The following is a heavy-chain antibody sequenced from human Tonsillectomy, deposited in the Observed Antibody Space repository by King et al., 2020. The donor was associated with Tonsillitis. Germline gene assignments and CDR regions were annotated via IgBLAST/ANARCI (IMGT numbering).Heavy chain of an antibody. V-gene: IGHV3-30*18. CDR1: GFTFSSYD. CDR2: XSFDGNNK. CDR3: AKDLGXYXDSSGYFXX. D-gene: IGHD3-22*01. Sequence: VQLVXSGGGVVQPGRSLRLSCAASGFTFSSYDMHWVRQAPGXGLEWVAVXSFDGNNKYYADXVKGRFTXSRDNSRNTLYLRMNSLTAEDTAVYYCAKDLGXYXDSSGYFXXWGXXXXVTXSS. J-gene: IGHJ4*02.